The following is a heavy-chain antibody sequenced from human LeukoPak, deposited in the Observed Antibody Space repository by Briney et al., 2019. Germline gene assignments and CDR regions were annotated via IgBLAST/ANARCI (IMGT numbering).Heavy chain of an antibody. J-gene: IGHJ4*02. V-gene: IGHV4-39*07. CDR1: GGSISSSSYY. Sequence: SETLSLTCTVSGGSISSSSYYWGWIRQPPGKGLEWIGSIYYSGSTYYNPSLKSRVIISVDTSKNQFSLKLSSVTAADTAVYYCARDGDYYGSGSSLYWGQGTLVTVSS. CDR2: IYYSGST. CDR3: ARDGDYYGSGSSLY. D-gene: IGHD3-10*01.